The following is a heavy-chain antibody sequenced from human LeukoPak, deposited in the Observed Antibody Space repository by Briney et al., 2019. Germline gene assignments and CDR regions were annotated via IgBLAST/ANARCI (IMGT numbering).Heavy chain of an antibody. CDR1: GGTFSSYT. J-gene: IGHJ4*02. CDR3: ARDSVLVPAATFDY. D-gene: IGHD2-2*01. Sequence: GSSVKVSYKASGGTFSSYTIIWVRQAPGQGLEWMGRIIPILGIANYAQKFQGRVTITADKSTSTAYMELSSLRSEYTAVYYCARDSVLVPAATFDYWGQGTLVTVSS. V-gene: IGHV1-69*04. CDR2: IIPILGIA.